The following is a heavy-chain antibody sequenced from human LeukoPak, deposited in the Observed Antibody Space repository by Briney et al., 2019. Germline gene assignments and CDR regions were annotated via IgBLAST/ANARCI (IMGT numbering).Heavy chain of an antibody. CDR2: IWYDGSSK. D-gene: IGHD3-10*01. CDR1: GFTFSSYG. J-gene: IGHJ4*02. Sequence: PGGSLRLSCAASGFTFSSYGMHWVRQAPGKGLEWVAVIWYDGSSKYYADSVKGRFTISRDNSKNTLYLQMNSLRAEDTAVYYCARGAAPRTYYYGSGSYPPFDYWGQGTLVTVSS. CDR3: ARGAAPRTYYYGSGSYPPFDY. V-gene: IGHV3-33*01.